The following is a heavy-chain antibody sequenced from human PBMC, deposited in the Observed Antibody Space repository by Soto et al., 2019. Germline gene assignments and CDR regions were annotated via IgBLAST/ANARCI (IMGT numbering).Heavy chain of an antibody. J-gene: IGHJ4*02. CDR2: INPTSEYT. D-gene: IGHD4-4*01. CDR3: ARPVHPGYYSD. V-gene: IGHV1-8*01. Sequence: ASVKVSCKASGYTFTSYDINWVRQAPGQGLEWVGWINPTSEYTAHAQKFQGRVTLTREISTATAYMELSSLTSEDTAVYFCARPVHPGYYSDWGPGTQVTV. CDR1: GYTFTSYD.